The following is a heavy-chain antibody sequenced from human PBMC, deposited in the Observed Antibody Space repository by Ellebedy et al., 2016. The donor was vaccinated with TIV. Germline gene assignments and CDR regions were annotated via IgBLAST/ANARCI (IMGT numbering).Heavy chain of an antibody. J-gene: IGHJ5*02. V-gene: IGHV1-18*04. CDR1: GYTFTKYG. CDR2: ISGYNGDT. CDR3: TRGFYEKFDP. Sequence: ASVKVSCKASGYTFTKYGLSWVRQAPGQGLEWMGWISGYNGDTNYAQKFQGRVTMTIETSTNTVYMELRNLSFDDTAVYYCTRGFYEKFDPWGQGTPVTVS. D-gene: IGHD3-3*01.